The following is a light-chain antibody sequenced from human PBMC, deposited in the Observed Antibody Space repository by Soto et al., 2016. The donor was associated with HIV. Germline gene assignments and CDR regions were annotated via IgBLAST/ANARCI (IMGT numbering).Light chain of an antibody. Sequence: DIQMTQSPSTLSASVGDRVTITCRASQSINSWLAWYQQKAGKAPKLLIYKASSLESGVPSRFSGSGSGTEFTLTISSLQPDDFATYYCLQDYSYPFTFGRGTKLEIK. CDR3: LQDYSYPFT. CDR1: QSINSW. CDR2: KAS. J-gene: IGKJ2*01. V-gene: IGKV1-5*03.